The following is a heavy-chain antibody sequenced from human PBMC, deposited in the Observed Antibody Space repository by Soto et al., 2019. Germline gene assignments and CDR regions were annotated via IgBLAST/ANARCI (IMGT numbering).Heavy chain of an antibody. D-gene: IGHD3-3*01. CDR2: IYYSGST. CDR1: GGSISSYY. CDR3: ARLSGYYSLFYFDY. V-gene: IGHV4-59*01. Sequence: PSETLSLTCTVSGGSISSYYWSWIRQPPGKGLEWIGYIYYSGSTNYNPSLKSRVTISVDTSKNQFSLKQSSVTAADTAVYYCARLSGYYSLFYFDYWAQGTLVTVSS. J-gene: IGHJ4*02.